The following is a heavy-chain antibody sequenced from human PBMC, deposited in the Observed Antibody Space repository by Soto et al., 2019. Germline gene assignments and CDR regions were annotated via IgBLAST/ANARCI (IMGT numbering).Heavy chain of an antibody. V-gene: IGHV3-74*01. D-gene: IGHD4-4*01. CDR3: ASRWGVTTNYYYYMDV. J-gene: IGHJ6*03. CDR2: INSDGSST. CDR1: GFTFSSYW. Sequence: GGSLRLSCAASGFTFSSYWMHWVRQAPGKGLVWVSRINSDGSSTSYADSVKGRFTISRDNAKNTLYLQMNSLRAEDTAVYYCASRWGVTTNYYYYMDVWGKGTTVTVSS.